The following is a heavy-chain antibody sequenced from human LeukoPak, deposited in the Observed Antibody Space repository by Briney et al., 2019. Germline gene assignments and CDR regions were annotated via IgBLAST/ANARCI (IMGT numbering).Heavy chain of an antibody. V-gene: IGHV4-34*01. D-gene: IGHD3-10*01. J-gene: IGHJ6*03. CDR1: GGSFSGYY. Sequence: PSETLSLTCAVYGGSFSGYYWSWIRQPPGKGLEWIGEINHSGSTNYNPSLKSRVTISVDTSKNQFSLKLSSVTAADTAVYYCARTRLVRGYYYYYYMDVWGKGTTVTVSS. CDR2: INHSGST. CDR3: ARTRLVRGYYYYYYMDV.